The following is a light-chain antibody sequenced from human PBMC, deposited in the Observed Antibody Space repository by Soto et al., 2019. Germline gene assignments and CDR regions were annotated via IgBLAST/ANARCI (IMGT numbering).Light chain of an antibody. CDR1: QSISSY. CDR2: APS. J-gene: IGKJ2*01. Sequence: DIQMTQSPSSLSASVGDRLTITCRASQSISSYLNWYQQKPGQAPKPLIYAPSSLQSGAPSRFSGSGAGTDFTLTSSSLQPDDFGTYYGKQSYSTPMYSFGQGTKLEIK. V-gene: IGKV1-39*01. CDR3: KQSYSTPMYS.